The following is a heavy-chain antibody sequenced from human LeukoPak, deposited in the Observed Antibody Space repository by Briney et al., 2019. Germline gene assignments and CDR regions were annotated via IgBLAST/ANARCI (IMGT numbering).Heavy chain of an antibody. D-gene: IGHD3-3*01. Sequence: GSLRLSCAASGFTFSSYSMNWVRQAPGKGLNWISYINSRSNTKYYADSVKGRFTVSRDNAKNSLYLQMNSLRAEDTAVYYCARDLNDIWSDAFDIWGQGTLVTVSS. CDR2: INSRSNTK. J-gene: IGHJ3*02. CDR3: ARDLNDIWSDAFDI. V-gene: IGHV3-48*01. CDR1: GFTFSSYS.